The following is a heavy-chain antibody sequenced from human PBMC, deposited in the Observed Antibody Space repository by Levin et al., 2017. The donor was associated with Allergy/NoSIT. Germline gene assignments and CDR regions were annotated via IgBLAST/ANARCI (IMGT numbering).Heavy chain of an antibody. V-gene: IGHV3-33*01. CDR2: IWYDGSKE. D-gene: IGHD5-24*01. CDR3: GRDLSYNSLEF. Sequence: GGSLRLSCVASGFTFNHYGMHWVRLAPGKGLEWVALIWYDGSKENYSDSVKGRFTISRDDSKNTLYLQMTSLRADDTAVYYCGRDLSYNSLEFWGQGTVVTVSS. J-gene: IGHJ4*01. CDR1: GFTFNHYG.